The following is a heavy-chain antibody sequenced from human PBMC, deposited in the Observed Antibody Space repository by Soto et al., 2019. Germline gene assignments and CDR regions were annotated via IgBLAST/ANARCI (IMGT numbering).Heavy chain of an antibody. J-gene: IGHJ5*02. CDR3: ARSSPVVTAP. V-gene: IGHV4-31*03. D-gene: IGHD2-21*02. CDR1: GGSISSGGYY. CDR2: IYYSGST. Sequence: LSLTCTVSGGSISSGGYYWSWIRQHPGKGLEWIGYIYYSGSTYYNPSLKSRITISVDTSKNQFSLKLSSVTAADTAVYYCARSSPVVTAPWGQGTLVTVSS.